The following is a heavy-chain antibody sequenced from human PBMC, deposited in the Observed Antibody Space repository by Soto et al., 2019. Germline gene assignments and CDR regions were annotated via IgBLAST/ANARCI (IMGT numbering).Heavy chain of an antibody. V-gene: IGHV4-59*12. Sequence: SETLSLTCTVSGGPIAPFYWTWIRQSPGKGLESIGYVYYNVSTNYNPALKGRVTISLDTSKSQFSLRLSSVTAADTAVYYCARTRGRGQWRDFYFDFWGQGSLVTVSS. CDR2: VYYNVST. CDR3: ARTRGRGQWRDFYFDF. J-gene: IGHJ4*02. D-gene: IGHD6-19*01. CDR1: GGPIAPFY.